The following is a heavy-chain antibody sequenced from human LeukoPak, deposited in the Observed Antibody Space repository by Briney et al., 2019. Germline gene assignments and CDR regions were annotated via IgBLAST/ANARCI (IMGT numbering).Heavy chain of an antibody. CDR2: IYYSGST. Sequence: SETLSLTCTFSGGSISSSSYYWGWIRQPPGKGLEWIGSIYYSGSTYYNPSLKSRVTISVDTSKNQFSLKLSSVTAADTAVYYCASRIAVAGDIWGQGTMVTVSS. J-gene: IGHJ3*02. CDR1: GGSISSSSYY. V-gene: IGHV4-39*01. D-gene: IGHD6-19*01. CDR3: ASRIAVAGDI.